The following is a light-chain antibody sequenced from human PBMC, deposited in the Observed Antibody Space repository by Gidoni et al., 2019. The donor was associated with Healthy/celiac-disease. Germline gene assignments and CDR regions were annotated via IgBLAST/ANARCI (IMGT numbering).Light chain of an antibody. CDR1: QSVLYNSNNKNY. CDR2: WAS. V-gene: IGKV4-1*01. Sequence: DIVMTHSPDSLAVSLGERATINCKSSQSVLYNSNNKNYLAWYQQKPGQPPKLLIYWASTRESGVPDRFSGSGSGTDFTLTISSLQAEDVAVYYCQQYYSTPWTFGQGTKVEIK. CDR3: QQYYSTPWT. J-gene: IGKJ1*01.